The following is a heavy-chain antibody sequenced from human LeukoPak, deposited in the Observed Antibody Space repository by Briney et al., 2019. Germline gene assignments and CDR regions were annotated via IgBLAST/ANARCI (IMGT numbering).Heavy chain of an antibody. J-gene: IGHJ5*02. Sequence: GASVKVSCKPYGYTFTGYYMHWVRQAPGQGLEWMGRINPNSGGTNYAQKFQGRVTMTRDTSISTAYMELSRLRSDDTAVYYCASAYRNYGSGSYYSGFDPWGQGTLVTVSS. CDR2: INPNSGGT. CDR3: ASAYRNYGSGSYYSGFDP. CDR1: GYTFTGYY. D-gene: IGHD3-10*01. V-gene: IGHV1-2*06.